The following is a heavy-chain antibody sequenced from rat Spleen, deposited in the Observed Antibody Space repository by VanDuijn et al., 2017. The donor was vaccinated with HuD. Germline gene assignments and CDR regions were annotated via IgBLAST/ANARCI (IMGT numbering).Heavy chain of an antibody. V-gene: IGHV5-7*01. CDR1: GFTFSDYN. Sequence: EVQLVESGGGFVPPGRTLKLSCAASGFTFSDYNMAWVRQAPKKGLEWVATISYDGSGTFYRDSVKGRFTIYRDNARSTLYLQMDSLRSEDTATYYCARPNYGYPFAYWGQGTLVTVSS. D-gene: IGHD1-11*01. CDR2: ISYDGSGT. CDR3: ARPNYGYPFAY. J-gene: IGHJ3*01.